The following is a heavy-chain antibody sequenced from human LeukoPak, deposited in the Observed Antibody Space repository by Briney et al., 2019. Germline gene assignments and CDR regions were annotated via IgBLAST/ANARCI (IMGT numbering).Heavy chain of an antibody. Sequence: SETLSLTCTVSGGSISSYYWSWIRQPPGKGLEWIGYIYYSGSTNYNPSLKSRVTISVDTSKNQFSLKLSSVTAADTAVYYCARHLEAFDIWGQGTMVTVSS. CDR1: GGSISSYY. CDR3: ARHLEAFDI. D-gene: IGHD5-24*01. CDR2: IYYSGST. J-gene: IGHJ3*02. V-gene: IGHV4-59*08.